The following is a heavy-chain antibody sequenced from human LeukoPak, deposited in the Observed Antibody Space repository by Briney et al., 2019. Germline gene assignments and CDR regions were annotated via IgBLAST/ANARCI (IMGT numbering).Heavy chain of an antibody. CDR3: ARETSSSWYGDYYYYMDV. CDR1: GGSFSGYY. CDR2: INHSGST. Sequence: SETLSLTCAVYGGSFSGYYWSWIRQPPGKGLEWIGEINHSGSTNYNPSLKSRVTISVDTSKNQFSLKLSSVTAADTALYYCARETSSSWYGDYYYYMDVWGKGTTVTISS. V-gene: IGHV4-34*01. D-gene: IGHD6-13*01. J-gene: IGHJ6*03.